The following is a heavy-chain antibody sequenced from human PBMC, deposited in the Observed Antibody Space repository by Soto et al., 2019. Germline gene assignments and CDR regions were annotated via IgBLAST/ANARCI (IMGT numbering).Heavy chain of an antibody. CDR3: ATTPWGRYYSHYSGY. V-gene: IGHV3-30*03. Sequence: QVHLVESGGGVVQPGRSLRLSCAASGFTFSTYGMHWVCQAPGKGLEWVAAISYDGSDKYYGASVKGRFTISRDNSRNTLYLQMNSLRAEDTAVYYCATTPWGRYYSHYSGYWGQGNLVTVSS. J-gene: IGHJ4*02. D-gene: IGHD1-26*01. CDR2: ISYDGSDK. CDR1: GFTFSTYG.